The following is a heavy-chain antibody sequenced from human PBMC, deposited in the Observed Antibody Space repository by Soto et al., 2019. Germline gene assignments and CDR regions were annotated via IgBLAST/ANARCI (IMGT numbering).Heavy chain of an antibody. J-gene: IGHJ4*02. D-gene: IGHD2-8*01. CDR3: ATDWVPYCTNGVCYTGTDY. Sequence: GASVKVSWKVSGYTLTEISMHWGGQAPGKRVEWMGGFDPEDGETIYAQKFQGRVTMTEDTSTDTAYMELSSLRSEDTAVYYCATDWVPYCTNGVCYTGTDYWGQGTLVTVSS. CDR1: GYTLTEIS. V-gene: IGHV1-24*01. CDR2: FDPEDGET.